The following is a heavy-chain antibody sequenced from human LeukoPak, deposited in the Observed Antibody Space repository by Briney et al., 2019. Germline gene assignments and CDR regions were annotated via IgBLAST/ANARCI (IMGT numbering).Heavy chain of an antibody. CDR2: ISSNGAKT. CDR1: GFILSDYA. D-gene: IGHD1-26*01. J-gene: IGHJ4*02. V-gene: IGHV3-64*02. Sequence: GSLRLSCAASGFILSDYAIHWVRQGPGKGLEYVAAISSNGAKTFYAEPVKGRFTISRDNSDNTVDLQMDSLRVEDMGVYYCARGRGGSYDSWGQGILVTVSS. CDR3: ARGRGGSYDS.